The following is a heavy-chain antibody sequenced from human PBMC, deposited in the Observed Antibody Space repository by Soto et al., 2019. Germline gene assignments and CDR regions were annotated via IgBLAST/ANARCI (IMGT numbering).Heavy chain of an antibody. CDR2: IFDSGTT. CDR3: ARVAHCGGDCYSGYYGMDV. D-gene: IGHD2-21*02. V-gene: IGHV4-30-4*01. J-gene: IGHJ6*02. Sequence: PSETLSLTCTVSGGSITSDYSCWSWIRQPPGEGLEWIGHIFDSGTTYTNPSLRSQVAISLDTSKNHFSLNLTSMTAADTAVYFCARVAHCGGDCYSGYYGMDVWGQGTTVTVSS. CDR1: GGSITSDYSC.